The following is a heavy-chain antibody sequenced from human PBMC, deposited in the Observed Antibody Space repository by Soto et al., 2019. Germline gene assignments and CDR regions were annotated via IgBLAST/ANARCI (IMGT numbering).Heavy chain of an antibody. CDR3: AQDKRGRAGYNFVTRYHYGMDV. CDR2: IIPIFGPA. D-gene: IGHD5-12*01. V-gene: IGHV1-69*01. CDR1: GGTFISYA. J-gene: IGHJ6*02. Sequence: QVQLVQSGAEVKKPGSSVKVSCKASGGTFISYAISWVRQAPGQGLEWMGGIIPIFGPANYAQKFQVRVTITADESTSTAYMELSSLRSEDTAVYYCAQDKRGRAGYNFVTRYHYGMDVWGQGTTVTVSS.